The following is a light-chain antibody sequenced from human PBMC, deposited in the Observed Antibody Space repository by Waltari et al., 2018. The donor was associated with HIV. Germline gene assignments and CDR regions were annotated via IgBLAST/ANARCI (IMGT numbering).Light chain of an antibody. CDR2: KVS. CDR3: MQGTHWPLT. V-gene: IGKV2-30*01. CDR1: QSLVYRDGNSY. Sequence: GVVVQFPPSLAGTLGEPGSIYFRSSQSLVYRDGNSYLNWFQQRPGQSPRRLIYKVSNRDSGVPDRFSGSGSGTDFTLTISRVEAEDVGVYYCMQGTHWPLTFGGGTKVEIK. J-gene: IGKJ4*01.